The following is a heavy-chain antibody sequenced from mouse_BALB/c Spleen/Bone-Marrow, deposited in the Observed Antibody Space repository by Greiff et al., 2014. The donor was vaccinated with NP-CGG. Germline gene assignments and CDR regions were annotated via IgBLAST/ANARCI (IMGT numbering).Heavy chain of an antibody. Sequence: EVQLVESGPELEKPGASVKLSCKASGYSFTGYNMNWVKQSNGKSLEWIGNIDPYYGGTSYNQKFKGKATLTVDKSSSTAYIHLESLTSEDSAVYYCARGGIPPYYVMDYWGQGTSVTVSS. J-gene: IGHJ4*01. V-gene: IGHV1S135*01. CDR2: IDPYYGGT. CDR1: GYSFTGYN. CDR3: ARGGIPPYYVMDY.